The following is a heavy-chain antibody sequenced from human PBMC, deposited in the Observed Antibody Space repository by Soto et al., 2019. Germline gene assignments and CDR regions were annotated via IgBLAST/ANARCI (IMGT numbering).Heavy chain of an antibody. D-gene: IGHD2-15*01. Sequence: QVQLMQSGAEVKKPGSSVKVSCKASGGTISTNVISWVRQAPGQGLEWMGEIMPIFAAPNNAQTFPGRLTITADTSTTTVYMELSSLTSEDTAVYFCATGARYCSGGSCYPDDWGQGTLVIVSS. V-gene: IGHV1-69*06. CDR3: ATGARYCSGGSCYPDD. CDR1: GGTISTNV. CDR2: IMPIFAAP. J-gene: IGHJ4*02.